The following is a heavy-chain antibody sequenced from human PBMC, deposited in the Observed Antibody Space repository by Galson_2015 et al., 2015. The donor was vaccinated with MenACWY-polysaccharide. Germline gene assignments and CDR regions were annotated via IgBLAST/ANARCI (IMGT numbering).Heavy chain of an antibody. CDR1: GYTFTGYY. CDR2: INPNSGGT. V-gene: IGHV1-2*02. J-gene: IGHJ4*02. D-gene: IGHD2-8*02. Sequence: SVKVSCKASGYTFTGYYMHWVRQAPGQGLEWMGWINPNSGGTNYAQKFQGRVTMTRDTSISTAYMELSRLRSDDTAVYYCARDRGGGVGDPGYWGQGTLVTVSS. CDR3: ARDRGGGVGDPGY.